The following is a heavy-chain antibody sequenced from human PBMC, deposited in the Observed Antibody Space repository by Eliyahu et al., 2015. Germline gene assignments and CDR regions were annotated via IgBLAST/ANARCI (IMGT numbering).Heavy chain of an antibody. CDR2: ISRNDGST. CDR1: GFTFSNYA. Sequence: EVQLLESGGGLVQPGGSLRLXCAASGFTFSNYAMSWVRQAPGKGLEWVSSISRNDGSTYYADSVRGRFTVSRDDSKSTLYLQMNSLRAEDTAIYYCATYVSPKFDYWGQGTLVTVSS. J-gene: IGHJ4*02. D-gene: IGHD3-16*01. CDR3: ATYVSPKFDY. V-gene: IGHV3-23*01.